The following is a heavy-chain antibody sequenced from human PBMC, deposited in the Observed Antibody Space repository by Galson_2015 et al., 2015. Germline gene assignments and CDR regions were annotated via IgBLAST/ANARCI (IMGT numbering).Heavy chain of an antibody. CDR3: AKDGFSHVGYYYYYYMDV. D-gene: IGHD3-10*01. CDR2: ISYDGSNK. V-gene: IGHV3-30*18. Sequence: SLRLSCAASGFTFSSYGMHWVRQAPGKGLEWVAVISYDGSNKYYADSVKGRFTISRDNSKNTLYLQMNSLRAEDTAVYYCAKDGFSHVGYYYYYYMDVWGKGTTVTVSS. CDR1: GFTFSSYG. J-gene: IGHJ6*03.